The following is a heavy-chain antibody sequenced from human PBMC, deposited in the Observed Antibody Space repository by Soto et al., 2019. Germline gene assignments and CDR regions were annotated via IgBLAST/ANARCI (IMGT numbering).Heavy chain of an antibody. D-gene: IGHD6-6*01. CDR1: GGSISSSSYY. CDR2: IYYSGST. CDR3: ARHIAARRGRYYYYYMDV. Sequence: SETLSLTCTVSGGSISSSSYYWGWIRQPPGKGLEWIGSIYYSGSTYYNPSLKSRVTISVDTSKNQFSLKLSSVTAADTAVYYCARHIAARRGRYYYYYMDVWGKGTTVTVSS. V-gene: IGHV4-39*01. J-gene: IGHJ6*03.